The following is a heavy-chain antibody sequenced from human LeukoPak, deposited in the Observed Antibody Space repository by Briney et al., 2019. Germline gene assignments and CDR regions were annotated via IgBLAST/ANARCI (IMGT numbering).Heavy chain of an antibody. Sequence: PSETLSLTCTVSGGSISSSYYYWGWIRQPPGKGLEWIGSIYSSGSTYYNPSLKSRVTISVDTSKNQFSLKLTSVTAADTAVYYCARIPAVRSGWYRPFDYWGQGTLVTVSS. D-gene: IGHD6-19*01. J-gene: IGHJ4*02. V-gene: IGHV4-39*01. CDR3: ARIPAVRSGWYRPFDY. CDR1: GGSISSSYYY. CDR2: IYSSGST.